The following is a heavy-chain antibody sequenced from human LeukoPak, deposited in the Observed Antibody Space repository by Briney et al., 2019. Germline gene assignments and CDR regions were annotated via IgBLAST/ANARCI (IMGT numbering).Heavy chain of an antibody. V-gene: IGHV4-30-2*01. Sequence: SQTLSLTCTVSGGSISSGGYYWSWIRQPPGKGLEWIGYIYHSGSTYYNPSLKSRVTISVDRSKNQFSLKLSSVTAADTAVYYCASYCSSTSCYGEGLFDYWGQGTLVTVSS. CDR3: ASYCSSTSCYGEGLFDY. J-gene: IGHJ4*02. D-gene: IGHD2-2*01. CDR1: GGSISSGGYY. CDR2: IYHSGST.